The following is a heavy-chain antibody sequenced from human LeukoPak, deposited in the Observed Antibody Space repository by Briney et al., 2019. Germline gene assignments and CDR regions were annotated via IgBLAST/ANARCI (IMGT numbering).Heavy chain of an antibody. D-gene: IGHD3-10*01. Sequence: SETLSLTCAVYGGSFSGYYWSWIRQPPGKGLEWIGEINHSGSTNYNPSLKSRVTISVDTSKNQFSLKLSSVTAADTAVYYCARGPSMVRGVIIPFDPWGQGTLVTVSS. CDR3: ARGPSMVRGVIIPFDP. V-gene: IGHV4-34*01. J-gene: IGHJ5*02. CDR2: INHSGST. CDR1: GGSFSGYY.